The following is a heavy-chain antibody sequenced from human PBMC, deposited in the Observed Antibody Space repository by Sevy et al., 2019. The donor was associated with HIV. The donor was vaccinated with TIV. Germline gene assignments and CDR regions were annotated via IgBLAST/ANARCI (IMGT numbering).Heavy chain of an antibody. Sequence: SETLSLTCTVSGGSITTYYWSWIRQPPGKGLEWIGYIYYSESTNYNPSLKSRVTISMDTAKNQFSLKLSSVTAADTAVYYCAREESYHGSGSPNWFDPWGQGTLVTVSS. CDR3: AREESYHGSGSPNWFDP. J-gene: IGHJ5*02. CDR1: GGSITTYY. D-gene: IGHD3-10*01. V-gene: IGHV4-59*01. CDR2: IYYSEST.